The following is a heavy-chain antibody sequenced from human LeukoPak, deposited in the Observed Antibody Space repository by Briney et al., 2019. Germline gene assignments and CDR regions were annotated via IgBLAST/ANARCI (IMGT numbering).Heavy chain of an antibody. Sequence: GGSLRLSCAASGFIFSHHGMHWVRQAPGKGLEWVAVIWSDGTNRFYADSVKGRFTISRDNSQNTVFLQMDSLRVKVTAIYYCARDAQRGFDYSNSLKYWGHGTLVTVYS. CDR1: GFIFSHHG. CDR2: IWSDGTNR. CDR3: ARDAQRGFDYSNSLKY. J-gene: IGHJ4*01. D-gene: IGHD4-11*01. V-gene: IGHV3-33*01.